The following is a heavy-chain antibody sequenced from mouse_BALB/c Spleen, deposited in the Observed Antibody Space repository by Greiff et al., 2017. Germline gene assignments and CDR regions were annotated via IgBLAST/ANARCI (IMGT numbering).Heavy chain of an antibody. CDR3: ARERGSGYMFDY. D-gene: IGHD3-1*01. V-gene: IGHV5-9-4*01. CDR1: GFTFSSYA. CDR2: ISSGGSYT. Sequence: DVHLVESGGGLVKPGGSLKLSCAASGFTFSSYAMSWVRQSPEKRLEWVAEISSGGSYTYYPDTVTGRFTISRDNAKNTLYLEMSSLRSEDTAMYYCARERGSGYMFDYWGQGTTLTVSS. J-gene: IGHJ2*01.